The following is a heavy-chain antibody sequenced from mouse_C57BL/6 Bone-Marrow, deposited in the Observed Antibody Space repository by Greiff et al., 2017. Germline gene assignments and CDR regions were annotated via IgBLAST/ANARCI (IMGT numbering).Heavy chain of an antibody. D-gene: IGHD2-4*01. J-gene: IGHJ4*01. Sequence: EVMLVESGGGLVKPGGSLKLSCAASGFTFSSYAMSWVRQTPEKRLEWVATISDGGSYTYYPDNVKGRFTISRYNAKNNLYLQMSHLKSEDTAMYYCARHYDYDVYAMDDWGKGTSVTVSS. CDR2: ISDGGSYT. CDR1: GFTFSSYA. V-gene: IGHV5-4*03. CDR3: ARHYDYDVYAMDD.